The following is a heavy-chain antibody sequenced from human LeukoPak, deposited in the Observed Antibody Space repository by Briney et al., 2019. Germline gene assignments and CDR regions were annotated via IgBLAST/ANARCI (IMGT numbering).Heavy chain of an antibody. CDR1: GYTFSNYG. V-gene: IGHV1-18*01. CDR3: ARDGGYSNYNWFDP. CDR2: ISTYNGNT. D-gene: IGHD5-18*01. J-gene: IGHJ5*02. Sequence: ASVKVSCKASGYTFSNYGFSWVRQAPGQGLEWMGWISTYNGNTDYAQKLQGRVTMTTDTSTSTAYMELRSLRSDDTAVYYCARDGGYSNYNWFDPWGQGTLVIVSS.